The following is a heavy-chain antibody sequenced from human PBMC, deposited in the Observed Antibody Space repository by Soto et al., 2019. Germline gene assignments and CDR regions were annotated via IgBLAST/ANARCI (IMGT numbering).Heavy chain of an antibody. J-gene: IGHJ6*02. V-gene: IGHV3-48*02. D-gene: IGHD3-22*01. CDR1: GFTFSSYS. CDR2: ISSSSSTI. Sequence: GGSLRLSCAASGFTFSSYSMNWVRQAPGKGLEWVSYISSSSSTIYYADSVKGRFTISRDNAKNSLYLQMNSRRDEDTAVYYCARDLGYYYDSSGYYSHGMDVWGQGTTVTVSS. CDR3: ARDLGYYYDSSGYYSHGMDV.